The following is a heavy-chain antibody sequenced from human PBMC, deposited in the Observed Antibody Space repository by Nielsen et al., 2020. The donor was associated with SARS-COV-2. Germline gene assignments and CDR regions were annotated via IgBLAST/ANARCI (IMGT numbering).Heavy chain of an antibody. Sequence: SETLSLTCAISGDSVSSNSAAWNWIRQPPSRGLEWLGKTYYRSKWYNDYAVSVKSRITINPDTSKNQFSLQLNSVTPEDTAVYYCAREDYYGGNSIGYWGQGTLVTVSS. D-gene: IGHD4-23*01. J-gene: IGHJ4*02. CDR3: AREDYYGGNSIGY. CDR2: TYYRSKWYN. CDR1: GDSVSSNSAA. V-gene: IGHV6-1*01.